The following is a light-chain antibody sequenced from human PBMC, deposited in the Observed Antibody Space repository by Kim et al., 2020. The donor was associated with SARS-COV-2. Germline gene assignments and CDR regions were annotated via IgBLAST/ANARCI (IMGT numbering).Light chain of an antibody. CDR1: RLGDKY. J-gene: IGLJ3*02. CDR2: QDS. Sequence: SYELTQPHPVSVSPGQTATIACSADRLGDKYVCWYQQRPGQSPVLVISQDSKRPSGIPERFSGSNSGNTATLTISGTQAMDEADYYCQAWDSGTWVFGGGNQLTVL. CDR3: QAWDSGTWV. V-gene: IGLV3-1*01.